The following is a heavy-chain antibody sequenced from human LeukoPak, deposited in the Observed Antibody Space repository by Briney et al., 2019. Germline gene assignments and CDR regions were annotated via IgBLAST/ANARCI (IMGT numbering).Heavy chain of an antibody. Sequence: GGSLRLSCAASGFTFSSYAMSWVRQAPGKGPEWVSAISGSGGSTYYADSVKGRFTISRDNSKNTLYLQMNSLRAEDTAVYYCAKMPYSSSWYFDYWGQGTLVTVSS. CDR2: ISGSGGST. J-gene: IGHJ4*02. CDR3: AKMPYSSSWYFDY. V-gene: IGHV3-23*01. D-gene: IGHD6-13*01. CDR1: GFTFSSYA.